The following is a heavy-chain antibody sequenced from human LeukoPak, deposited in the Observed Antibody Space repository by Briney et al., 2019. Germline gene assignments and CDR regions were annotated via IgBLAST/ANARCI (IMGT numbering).Heavy chain of an antibody. CDR2: ISGSGSSI. Sequence: PGGSLRLSCAASGFTFSNYAVNWIRQAPGKGLKWVSVISGSGSSIYYTDSVKGRFIISRDNSKNTLYLQMNSLRAEDTAVYYCAMGATSWSGYSFPKIFQHWGRGTLVTVSS. CDR1: GFTFSNYA. V-gene: IGHV3-23*01. CDR3: AMGATSWSGYSFPKIFQH. J-gene: IGHJ1*01. D-gene: IGHD3-3*01.